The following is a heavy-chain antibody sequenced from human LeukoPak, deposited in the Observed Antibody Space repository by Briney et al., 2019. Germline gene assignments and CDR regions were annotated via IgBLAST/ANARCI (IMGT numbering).Heavy chain of an antibody. J-gene: IGHJ4*02. Sequence: ASVKVSCKASGYTFTSYGISWVRQAPGQGLEWMGWISAYNGNTNYAQNLQDRVTMTTDTSTSTAYMELRSLRSDDTAVYYCARDHPRITGTTPDYWGQGTLVTVSS. CDR1: GYTFTSYG. CDR3: ARDHPRITGTTPDY. D-gene: IGHD1-20*01. V-gene: IGHV1-18*01. CDR2: ISAYNGNT.